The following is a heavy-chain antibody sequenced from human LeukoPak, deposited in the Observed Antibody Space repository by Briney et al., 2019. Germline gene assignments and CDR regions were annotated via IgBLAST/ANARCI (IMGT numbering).Heavy chain of an antibody. Sequence: SETLSLTCTVSGGSISSYYWSWIRQPPGKGLEWIGYIYYSGSTNYNPSLKSRVTISLDTSKKQFSLKLNSVTAADTAVYYCARGEMATTDYWGQGTLVTVSS. CDR1: GGSISSYY. V-gene: IGHV4-59*08. D-gene: IGHD5-24*01. CDR2: IYYSGST. CDR3: ARGEMATTDY. J-gene: IGHJ4*02.